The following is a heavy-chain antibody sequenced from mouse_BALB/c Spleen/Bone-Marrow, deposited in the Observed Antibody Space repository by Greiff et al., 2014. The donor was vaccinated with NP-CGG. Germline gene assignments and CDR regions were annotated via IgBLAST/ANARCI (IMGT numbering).Heavy chain of an antibody. Sequence: QVQLQQSGAELVRPGASVKLSCKASGYTFTSYWINWVKQRPGQGLEWIGNIYPSDSYTNYNQKFKDKATLTVDKSSSTAYMRLSSPTSEDSAVYYCTRPGYFYGSGPYAMDYWGQGTSVTVSS. CDR1: GYTFTSYW. J-gene: IGHJ4*01. D-gene: IGHD1-1*01. V-gene: IGHV1-69*02. CDR3: TRPGYFYGSGPYAMDY. CDR2: IYPSDSYT.